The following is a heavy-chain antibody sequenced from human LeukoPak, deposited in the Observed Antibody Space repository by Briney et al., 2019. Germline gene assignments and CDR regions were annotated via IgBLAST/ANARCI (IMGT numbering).Heavy chain of an antibody. CDR2: IRGSGGGT. Sequence: GGSLRLSCAASGFIFTNYAWMWLRQSPGKGLEWVSAIRGSGGGTFYADYVKCRFTISRENCKNTVYFQLNNLRVEDTAIYYCAKASWVSSTDAVRWGQGTLVTVSS. CDR3: AKASWVSSTDAVR. D-gene: IGHD6-19*01. CDR1: GFIFTNYA. J-gene: IGHJ4*02. V-gene: IGHV3-23*01.